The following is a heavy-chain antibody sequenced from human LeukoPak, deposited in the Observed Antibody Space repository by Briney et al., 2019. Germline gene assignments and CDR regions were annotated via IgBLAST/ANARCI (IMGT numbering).Heavy chain of an antibody. V-gene: IGHV4-59*08. CDR2: IYYSGST. CDR1: GGSISRYY. Sequence: SETLSLTCTVSGGSISRYYWSWTRQPPGKGLEWIGHIYYSGSTNHNPSLRSRVTISVDTSKNQFSLKLSSVTAADTAVYYCARGKCQLDYWGQGTLVTVSS. J-gene: IGHJ4*02. CDR3: ARGKCQLDY.